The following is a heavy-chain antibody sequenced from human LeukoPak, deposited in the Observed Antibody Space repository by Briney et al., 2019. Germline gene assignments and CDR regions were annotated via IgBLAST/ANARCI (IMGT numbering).Heavy chain of an antibody. J-gene: IGHJ6*02. Sequence: PGGSLRLSCAASGFTFDDYSMHWVRQAPGKGLEWVAGISWHSRSIGYADSVKGRFTISRDNAKNSVSLQMNSLRTEDTALYYCTKDLSSQCFTDIRHYGMNVWGQGTTVAVSS. CDR2: ISWHSRSI. CDR3: TKDLSSQCFTDIRHYGMNV. CDR1: GFTFDDYS. V-gene: IGHV3-9*01. D-gene: IGHD4-11*01.